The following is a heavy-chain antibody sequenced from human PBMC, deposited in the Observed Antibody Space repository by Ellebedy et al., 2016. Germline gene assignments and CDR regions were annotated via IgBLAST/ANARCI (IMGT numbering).Heavy chain of an antibody. J-gene: IGHJ4*02. CDR3: ANMGMVRGYYFDY. D-gene: IGHD3-10*01. CDR1: GFTFSSYA. V-gene: IGHV3-23*01. CDR2: ISGSGGST. Sequence: GESLKISXAASGFTFSSYAMSWVRQAPGKGLEWVSAISGSGGSTYYADSVKGRFTISRDNSKNTLYLQMNSLRAEDTAVYYCANMGMVRGYYFDYWGQGTLVTVSS.